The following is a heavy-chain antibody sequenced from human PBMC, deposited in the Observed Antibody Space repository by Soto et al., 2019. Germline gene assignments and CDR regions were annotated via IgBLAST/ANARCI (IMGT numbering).Heavy chain of an antibody. J-gene: IGHJ6*01. CDR1: GFTFSSYA. D-gene: IGHD3-10*02. V-gene: IGHV3-30-3*01. Sequence: QVQLVESGGGVVQPGRSLRLSCAASGFTFSSYAMHWVRQAPGKGLEWVAVISYDGSNKYYADSVKGRFTISRDNSKNTLYLQMNSLRAEDTAVYYCARVPHMFPSFDGMDVW. CDR3: ARVPHMFPSFDGMDV. CDR2: ISYDGSNK.